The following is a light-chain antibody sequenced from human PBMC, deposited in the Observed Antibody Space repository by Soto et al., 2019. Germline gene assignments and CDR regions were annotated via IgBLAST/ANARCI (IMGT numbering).Light chain of an antibody. J-gene: IGLJ1*01. CDR3: ASYTTSSTYV. CDR2: DVS. V-gene: IGLV2-14*01. CDR1: SSDVGGYSY. Sequence: QSVLTQPASVSGSPGQSIAISCTGTSSDVGGYSYVSWYQQQPGKAPKLVISDVSNRPSGVSDRFSGSKSGNTASLTISGLQTEDEAGYYCASYTTSSTYVFGTGTKVTV.